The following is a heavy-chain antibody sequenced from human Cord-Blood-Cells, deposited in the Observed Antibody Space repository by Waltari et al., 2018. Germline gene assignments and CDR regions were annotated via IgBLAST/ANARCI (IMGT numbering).Heavy chain of an antibody. J-gene: IGHJ4*02. V-gene: IGHV3-53*01. Sequence: VESGGGLIQPGGSLRLSCAASGFTVSSNYMSWVRQAPGKGLEWVSVIYSGGSTYYADSVKGRFTISRDNSKNTLYLQMNSLRAEDTAVYYCARDRSGYDGGMPWGQGTLVTVSS. CDR3: ARDRSGYDGGMP. CDR1: GFTVSSNY. D-gene: IGHD5-12*01. CDR2: IYSGGST.